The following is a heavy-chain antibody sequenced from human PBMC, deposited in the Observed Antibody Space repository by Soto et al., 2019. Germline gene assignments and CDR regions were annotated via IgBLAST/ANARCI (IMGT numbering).Heavy chain of an antibody. CDR3: ARRYGSAIDY. J-gene: IGHJ4*02. CDR1: GASISSYY. D-gene: IGHD1-26*01. V-gene: IGHV4-59*01. Sequence: PSETLSLTCTVSGASISSYYWSWIRQPPGKELEWIGYISSSGSTNYNPSLKSRVTISVDTSKNQFSLKLSSVTAADTAVYSCARRYGSAIDYWGQGTLVTVSS. CDR2: ISSSGST.